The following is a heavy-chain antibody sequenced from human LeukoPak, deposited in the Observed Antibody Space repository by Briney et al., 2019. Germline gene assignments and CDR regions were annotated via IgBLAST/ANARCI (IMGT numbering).Heavy chain of an antibody. CDR1: GYTFTSYG. J-gene: IGHJ4*02. CDR3: ARDLRDTAMDLFDY. Sequence: ASVKVSCKASGYTFTSYGISWVRQAPGQGLEWMGWISAYNGSTNYAQKLQGRVTMTTDTSTSTAYMELRSLRSDDTAVYYCARDLRDTAMDLFDYWGQGTLVTVSS. V-gene: IGHV1-18*01. D-gene: IGHD5-18*01. CDR2: ISAYNGST.